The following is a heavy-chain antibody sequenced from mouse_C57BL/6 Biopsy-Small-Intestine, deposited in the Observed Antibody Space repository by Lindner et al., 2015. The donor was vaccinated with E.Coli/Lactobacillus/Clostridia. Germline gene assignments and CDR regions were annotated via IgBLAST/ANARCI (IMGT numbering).Heavy chain of an antibody. CDR3: VRQTTVVDNYAMDY. V-gene: IGHV10-1*01. J-gene: IGHJ4*01. CDR1: GFSFNTYA. Sequence: VQLQESGGGLVQPKGSLKLSCAASGFSFNTYAMNWVRQAPGKGLEWVARIRSKSNNYATYYADSVKDRFTISRDDSESMLYLQMNNLKTEDTAMYYCVRQTTVVDNYAMDYWGQGTSVTVSS. CDR2: IRSKSNNYAT. D-gene: IGHD1-1*01.